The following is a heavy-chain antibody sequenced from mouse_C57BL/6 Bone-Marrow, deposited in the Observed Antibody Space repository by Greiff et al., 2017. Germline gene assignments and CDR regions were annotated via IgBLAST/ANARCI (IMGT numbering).Heavy chain of an antibody. Sequence: VQLQQSGAELVRPGASVTLSCKASGYTFTDYEMHWVKQTPVHGLEWIGAIDPETGGTAYNQKFKGKAILTADKSSSTAYMELRSLTSEDSAVYYCTREGDYDGYYTWFAYWGQGTLVTVSA. D-gene: IGHD2-3*01. CDR3: TREGDYDGYYTWFAY. V-gene: IGHV1-15*01. CDR2: IDPETGGT. CDR1: GYTFTDYE. J-gene: IGHJ3*01.